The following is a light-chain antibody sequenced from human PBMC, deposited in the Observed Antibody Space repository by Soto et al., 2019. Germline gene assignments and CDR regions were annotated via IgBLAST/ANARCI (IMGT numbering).Light chain of an antibody. J-gene: IGLJ3*02. CDR3: NSYAGSNNLV. Sequence: QSALTQFPSASGSPGQSVTISCTGTSSDVGGYNYVSWYQHHPGKAPKLMIYEVSKRPSGVPDRFSGSKSGNTASLTVSGLQAEDEADYYCNSYAGSNNLVFGGGTKLTV. CDR1: SSDVGGYNY. CDR2: EVS. V-gene: IGLV2-8*01.